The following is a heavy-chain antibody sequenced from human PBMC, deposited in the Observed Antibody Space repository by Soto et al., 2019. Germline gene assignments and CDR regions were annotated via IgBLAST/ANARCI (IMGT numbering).Heavy chain of an antibody. J-gene: IGHJ6*02. D-gene: IGHD5-18*01. CDR1: GCTFTGYD. Sequence: ASLKVSCKASGCTFTGYDMHWVRQAPGQGLEWMGWINPNSGGTNYAQKFQGWVTMTRDTSISTAYMELSRLRSDDTAVYYCARDKRGYSYGSAGYYGMDVWGQATTVTVSS. V-gene: IGHV1-2*04. CDR3: ARDKRGYSYGSAGYYGMDV. CDR2: INPNSGGT.